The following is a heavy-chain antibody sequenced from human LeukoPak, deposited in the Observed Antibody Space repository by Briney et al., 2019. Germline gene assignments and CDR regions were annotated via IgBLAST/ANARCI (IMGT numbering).Heavy chain of an antibody. CDR2: ISGYDGET. Sequence: ASVKVSCKASGYDFSSYGISWVRQAPGQGLEWMGWISGYDGETNYGQTFYARLTMTTDTSTSTAYMELRSLRSDDTAVYYCVRDYDVHTREDFFEPWGQGALVTVSS. V-gene: IGHV1-18*04. CDR3: VRDYDVHTREDFFEP. J-gene: IGHJ5*02. D-gene: IGHD3-16*01. CDR1: GYDFSSYG.